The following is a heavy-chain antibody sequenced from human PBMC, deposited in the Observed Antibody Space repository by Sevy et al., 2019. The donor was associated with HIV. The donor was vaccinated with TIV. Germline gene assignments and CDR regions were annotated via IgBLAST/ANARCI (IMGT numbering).Heavy chain of an antibody. J-gene: IGHJ4*02. V-gene: IGHV3-66*01. Sequence: GESLKISCAASRFTVNNNYMTWVRQAPGKGLEGISIIYSDGTTYHADSVKDRFNISRDNSKNMLYLQMNNLRVEDTAVYYCARGKTGYGYALSYWGQGTLVTVSS. CDR1: RFTVNNNY. CDR3: ARGKTGYGYALSY. D-gene: IGHD5-18*01. CDR2: IYSDGTT.